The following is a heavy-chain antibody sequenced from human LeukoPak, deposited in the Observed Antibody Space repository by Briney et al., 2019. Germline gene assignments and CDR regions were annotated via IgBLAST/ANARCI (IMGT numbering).Heavy chain of an antibody. V-gene: IGHV4-28*01. CDR2: IDYSGRT. CDR3: ARNGGSYVFDY. Sequence: SDTLSLTCAVSGYSISSTNYWAWIRQPPGKGLEWIGYIDYSGRTNYNPSLKSRVTISVDTSKNQFSLKLSSVTAADTAVYYCARNGGSYVFDYWGQGTLVTVSS. D-gene: IGHD1-26*01. J-gene: IGHJ4*02. CDR1: GYSISSTNY.